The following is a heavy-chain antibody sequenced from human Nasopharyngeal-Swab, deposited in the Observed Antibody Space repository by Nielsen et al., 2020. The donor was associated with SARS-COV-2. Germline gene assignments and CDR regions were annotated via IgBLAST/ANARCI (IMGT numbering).Heavy chain of an antibody. V-gene: IGHV3-13*01. CDR1: GLTFSYYD. Sequence: GESLKISCAASGLTFSYYDMHWVRQVTGKGLEWVSAVDSSGDTYYPGSVKGRFTISRENAKNSLYLQMNSLRAEDTAVYYCARGYYYYMDVWGKGTTVTVSS. CDR2: VDSSGDT. J-gene: IGHJ6*03. CDR3: ARGYYYYMDV.